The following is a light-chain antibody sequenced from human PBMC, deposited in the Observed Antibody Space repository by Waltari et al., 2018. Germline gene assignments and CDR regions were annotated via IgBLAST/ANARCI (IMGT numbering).Light chain of an antibody. J-gene: IGLJ3*02. CDR3: ASWDDSLNGHWV. CDR2: RND. CDR1: SSNLGNNV. Sequence: QSVLPQPPSASGTPGQRVTISCSGTSSNLGNNVVNWYQQVPGTAPKLLIYRNDRRPSGVPDRFSASKSGTSASLAISGLQSEDEAEYYCASWDDSLNGHWVFGGGTMVTVL. V-gene: IGLV1-44*01.